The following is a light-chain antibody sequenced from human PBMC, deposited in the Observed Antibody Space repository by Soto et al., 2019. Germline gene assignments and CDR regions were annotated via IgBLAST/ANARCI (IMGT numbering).Light chain of an antibody. CDR3: SSYTSSSTLPYV. V-gene: IGLV2-14*01. CDR1: SSDVGGYNY. CDR2: DVS. Sequence: QSALTQPASVSGSPGQSITISCTGTSSDVGGYNYVSWYQQHPGKAPKLMIYDVSNRPSGVSNRFSGSKSGNTASLTISGLQAEDEADYYCSSYTSSSTLPYVFGTGTKAHRP. J-gene: IGLJ1*01.